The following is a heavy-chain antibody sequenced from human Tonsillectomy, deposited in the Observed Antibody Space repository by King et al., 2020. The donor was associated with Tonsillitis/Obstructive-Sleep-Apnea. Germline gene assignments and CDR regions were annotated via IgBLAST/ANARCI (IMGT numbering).Heavy chain of an antibody. Sequence: VQLPQWGAGLLKPSETLSLTCTVYGGSFSGYYWSWIRQPPGKGLEWIGEINHSGSTNYNPSLKSRVTISVDTSKNQFSLKLSSVTAADTAVYYCVAYYYYYGMDVWGQGPTVTVSS. CDR3: VAYYYYYGMDV. CDR1: GGSFSGYY. J-gene: IGHJ6*02. V-gene: IGHV4-34*01. CDR2: INHSGST.